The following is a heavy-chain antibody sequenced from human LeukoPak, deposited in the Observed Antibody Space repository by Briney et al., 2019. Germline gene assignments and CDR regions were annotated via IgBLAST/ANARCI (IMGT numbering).Heavy chain of an antibody. J-gene: IGHJ4*02. V-gene: IGHV4-39*01. D-gene: IGHD3-22*01. CDR1: GGSISSSSYY. Sequence: SETLSLTCTVSGGSISSSSYYWGWIRQPPGKGLEWIGSIYYSGSSYYNPSLKSRVIISVDTSKDQFSLKLSSVTAADTAVYYCARHVGSGSYFDYWGQGTLVTVSS. CDR3: ARHVGSGSYFDY. CDR2: IYYSGSS.